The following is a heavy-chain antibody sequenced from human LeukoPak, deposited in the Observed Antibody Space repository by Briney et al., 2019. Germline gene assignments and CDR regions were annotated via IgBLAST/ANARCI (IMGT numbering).Heavy chain of an antibody. V-gene: IGHV3-7*01. CDR3: ARIKNSNFAY. Sequence: GGSLRLSCAASGFTFSTYWMSWVRQAPGKGLEWVANVKEDGSQKYYVDSVKGRFTISRDNAKSALYLQMNSLRAEDTAVYYCARIKNSNFAYWGQGTLVTVSS. CDR1: GFTFSTYW. J-gene: IGHJ4*02. D-gene: IGHD1/OR15-1a*01. CDR2: VKEDGSQK.